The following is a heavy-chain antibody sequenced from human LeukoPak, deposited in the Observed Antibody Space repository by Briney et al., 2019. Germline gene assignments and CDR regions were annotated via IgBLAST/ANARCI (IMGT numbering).Heavy chain of an antibody. Sequence: ASVKVSCKASGYTFTSYDINWVRQVTGQGLEWMGWISAYNGNTNYAQKLQGRVTMTTDTSTSTAYMELRSLRSDDTAVYYCARDQWGELRIDYWGQGTLVTVSS. CDR3: ARDQWGELRIDY. D-gene: IGHD1-26*01. CDR1: GYTFTSYD. V-gene: IGHV1-18*01. CDR2: ISAYNGNT. J-gene: IGHJ4*02.